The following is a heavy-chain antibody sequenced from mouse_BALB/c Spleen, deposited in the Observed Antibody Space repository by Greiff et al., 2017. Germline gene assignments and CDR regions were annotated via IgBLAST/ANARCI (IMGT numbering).Heavy chain of an antibody. Sequence: QVQLKQSGAELVRSGASVKLSCTASGFNIKDYYMYWVKQRPGQGLEWIGEINPSNGGTNFNEKFKSKATLTVDKSSSTAYMQLSSLTSEDSAVYYCTAWFAYWGQGTLVTVSA. V-gene: IGHV1S16*01. CDR3: TAWFAY. CDR1: GFNIKDYY. J-gene: IGHJ3*01. CDR2: INPSNGGT.